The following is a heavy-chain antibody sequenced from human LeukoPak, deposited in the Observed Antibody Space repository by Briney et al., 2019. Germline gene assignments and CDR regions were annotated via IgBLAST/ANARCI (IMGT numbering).Heavy chain of an antibody. V-gene: IGHV3-21*01. D-gene: IGHD2-15*01. CDR2: ISSSSSYI. CDR1: GFTFSSYS. CDR3: AKDRVGSGGSCTWFDP. Sequence: GGSLRLSCAASGFTFSSYSMNWVRQAPGKGLEWVSSISSSSSYIYYADSVKGRFTISRDNAKNSLYLQMNSLRAEDTAVYYCAKDRVGSGGSCTWFDPWGQGTLVTVSS. J-gene: IGHJ5*02.